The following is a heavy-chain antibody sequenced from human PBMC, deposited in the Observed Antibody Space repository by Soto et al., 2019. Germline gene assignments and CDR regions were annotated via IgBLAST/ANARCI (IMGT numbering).Heavy chain of an antibody. D-gene: IGHD3-10*01. CDR1: GFSFGDSY. J-gene: IGHJ4*02. CDR3: AKTRVADSGYYSDH. Sequence: GSLRLSCAASGFSFGDSYMSWIRQSAGKGLEWLSYISGGSSYTKYAESVKGRFTISRDNARRSLFLQVNGLRADDTAIYYCAKTRVADSGYYSDHWGQGTMVTVSS. V-gene: IGHV3-11*03. CDR2: ISGGSSYT.